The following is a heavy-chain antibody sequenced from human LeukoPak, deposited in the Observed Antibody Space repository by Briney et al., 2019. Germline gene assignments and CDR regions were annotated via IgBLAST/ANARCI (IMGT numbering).Heavy chain of an antibody. CDR1: GFTVSTNY. CDR3: ASEIIFGSFDY. Sequence: PGGSLRLSCAASGFTVSTNYLSWVRQAPGKGLEWVSAIYKSGNTYYADSVKGRFTISRDNSKNTLYLQMNSLRAEDTAVYYCASEIIFGSFDYWGQGTLVTVSS. V-gene: IGHV3-66*03. D-gene: IGHD3-3*01. J-gene: IGHJ4*02. CDR2: IYKSGNT.